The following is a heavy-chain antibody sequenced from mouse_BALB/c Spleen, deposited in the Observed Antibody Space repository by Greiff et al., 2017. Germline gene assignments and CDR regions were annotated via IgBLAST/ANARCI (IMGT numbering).Heavy chain of an antibody. V-gene: IGHV1-69*02. J-gene: IGHJ2*01. Sequence: VQLQQSGAELVRPGASVKLSCKASGYTFTSYWINWVKQRPGQGLEWIGNIYPSDSYTNYNQKFKDKATLTVDKSSSTAYMQLSSPTSEDSAVYYCTRGDDYDGFDYWGQGTTLTVSS. D-gene: IGHD2-4*01. CDR3: TRGDDYDGFDY. CDR1: GYTFTSYW. CDR2: IYPSDSYT.